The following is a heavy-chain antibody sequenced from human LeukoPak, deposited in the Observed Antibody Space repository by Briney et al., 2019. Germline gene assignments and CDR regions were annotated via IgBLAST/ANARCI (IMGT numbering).Heavy chain of an antibody. J-gene: IGHJ4*02. CDR3: ARTNVLLWFGELFLDY. D-gene: IGHD3-10*01. CDR1: GVTFSSYG. V-gene: IGHV3-30-3*01. CDR2: ISYDGSKK. Sequence: GGSLRLSCAASGVTFSSYGMHWGRQAPGKGLEWVAVISYDGSKKYYADSVKGRFTISRDNSKNTPYLQLNTLSAADTAVYYCARTNVLLWFGELFLDYWGQGTLVTVSS.